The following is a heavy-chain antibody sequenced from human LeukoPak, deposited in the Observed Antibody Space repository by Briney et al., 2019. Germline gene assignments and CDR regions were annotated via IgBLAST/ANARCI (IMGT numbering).Heavy chain of an antibody. V-gene: IGHV1-2*02. CDR3: ARERPNSSSWYARWFDP. Sequence: ASVKVSCKASGYTFTGNFMHWVRQAPGQRLEWRGWINANSGGTNYAQKFHGRVTMTRDTSISTAYMELSRLKSDDTAVYYCARERPNSSSWYARWFDPWGQGTLVTVSS. D-gene: IGHD6-13*01. CDR1: GYTFTGNF. CDR2: INANSGGT. J-gene: IGHJ5*02.